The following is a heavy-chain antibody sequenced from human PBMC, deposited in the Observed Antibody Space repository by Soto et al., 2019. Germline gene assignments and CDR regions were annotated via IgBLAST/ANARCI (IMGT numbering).Heavy chain of an antibody. CDR1: GGSFSGYY. D-gene: IGHD3-22*01. CDR3: ARGRGTMIVVVTTPFQH. J-gene: IGHJ1*01. V-gene: IGHV4-34*01. CDR2: INHSGST. Sequence: NPSETLSLTCAVYGGSFSGYYWSWIRQPPGKGLEWIGEINHSGSTNYNTSLKSRVTISVDTSKNQFSLKLSSVTAADTAVYYCARGRGTMIVVVTTPFQHWGQGTLVTVSS.